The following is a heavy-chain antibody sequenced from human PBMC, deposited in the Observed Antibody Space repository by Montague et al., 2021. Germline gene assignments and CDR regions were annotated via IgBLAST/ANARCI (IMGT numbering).Heavy chain of an antibody. Sequence: SLRLSCAASGFTFSNFCMRWIRQAPGKGLEWVADIKQDGSEKHYVDSVKGRFTISRDNAKNSLYLQMNSLRPEDTAVYFCARDQGQGYWGGDCYVGFDYWGQGTLVTVSS. V-gene: IGHV3-7*01. CDR3: ARDQGQGYWGGDCYVGFDY. D-gene: IGHD2-21*01. J-gene: IGHJ4*02. CDR1: GFTFSNFC. CDR2: IKQDGSEK.